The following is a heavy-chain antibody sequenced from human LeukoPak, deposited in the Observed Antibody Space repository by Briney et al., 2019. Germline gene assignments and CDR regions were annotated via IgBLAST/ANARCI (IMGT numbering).Heavy chain of an antibody. CDR2: IYSGGKT. D-gene: IGHD3-22*01. CDR3: AREPIYYYDSSGYVDA. CDR1: GFTVSSNY. J-gene: IGHJ3*01. V-gene: IGHV3-66*02. Sequence: PGGSLRLSCAASGFTVSSNYMSWVRQAPGKGLEWVSVIYSGGKTYYAASVKGRFTISRDNSKNPLYLQMNSLGAEDTAVYYCAREPIYYYDSSGYVDAWGQGTMVTVSS.